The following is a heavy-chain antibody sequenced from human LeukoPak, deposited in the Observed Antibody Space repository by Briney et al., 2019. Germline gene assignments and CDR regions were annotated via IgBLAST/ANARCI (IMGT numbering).Heavy chain of an antibody. CDR2: IYPGDSDT. CDR3: ARHAYDSDI. D-gene: IGHD3-22*01. CDR1: GYSFINYW. Sequence: GESLKISCKGSGYSFINYWIAWVRQMPGKGLGWMGIIYPGDSDTRYSPSLQGQVTISADKSTSTAFLQWSSLKASDTAMYYCARHAYDSDIWGQGTLVTVSS. J-gene: IGHJ4*02. V-gene: IGHV5-51*01.